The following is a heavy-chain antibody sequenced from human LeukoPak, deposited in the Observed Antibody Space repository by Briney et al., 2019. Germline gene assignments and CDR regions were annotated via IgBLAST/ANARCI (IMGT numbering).Heavy chain of an antibody. Sequence: PSETLSLTCAVHGGSFSGFYWTWMRQPPGKGPEWLGEVNHSRGTNYNPSLKSRVTISEDTSKNQFSLNLTSVTAADTAVYYCARGLGEGYPDSWGQGTLVTVSS. V-gene: IGHV4-34*01. CDR1: GGSFSGFY. D-gene: IGHD5-24*01. J-gene: IGHJ4*02. CDR2: VNHSRGT. CDR3: ARGLGEGYPDS.